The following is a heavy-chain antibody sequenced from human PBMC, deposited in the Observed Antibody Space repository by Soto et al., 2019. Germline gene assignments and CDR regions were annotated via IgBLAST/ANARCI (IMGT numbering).Heavy chain of an antibody. CDR2: VYYTGST. CDR1: GGSISGSY. D-gene: IGHD2-21*01. J-gene: IGHJ1*01. CDR3: TRAPRGEH. V-gene: IGHV4-59*01. Sequence: PSETLSLTCSVSGGSISGSYWSWIRQSPGKGLEWLGYVYYTGSTNYSPSLRSRVSISVDTSKNEFSLRLSSVTAADTAMYYCTRAPRGEHWGQGTLVTVSS.